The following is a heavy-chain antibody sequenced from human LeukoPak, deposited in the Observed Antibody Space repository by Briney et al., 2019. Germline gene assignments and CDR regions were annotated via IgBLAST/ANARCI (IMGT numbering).Heavy chain of an antibody. CDR2: INQDGSKK. V-gene: IGHV3-7*01. D-gene: IGHD1/OR15-1a*01. J-gene: IGHJ4*02. CDR3: ARNRGSQQFDF. CDR1: GFTFSDYW. Sequence: PGGSLRLSCAASGFTFSDYWGEWVRQTPGKGLEWVSNINQDGSKKNYLESVKGRFTISRDNAKNSLYLQMNNLRAEDTAVYYCARNRGSQQFDFWGQGTLVTVSS.